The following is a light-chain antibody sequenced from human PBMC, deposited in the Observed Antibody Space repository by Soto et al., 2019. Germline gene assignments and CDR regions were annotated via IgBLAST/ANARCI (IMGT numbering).Light chain of an antibody. CDR2: WAS. V-gene: IGKV4-1*01. J-gene: IGKJ2*01. CDR3: QQYCSPYT. Sequence: DIVMTQSPDSLAVSLGERATINCKSSQSVLFSSNNKNYLAWYRQKPGQPPKLLIYWASTRDSGVPDRFSGGGSGTDFTLTISSLHDEDVAVYYCQQYCSPYTFGQGTKLEIK. CDR1: QSVLFSSNNKNY.